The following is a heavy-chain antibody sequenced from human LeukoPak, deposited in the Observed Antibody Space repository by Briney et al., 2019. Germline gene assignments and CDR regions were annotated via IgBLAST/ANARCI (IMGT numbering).Heavy chain of an antibody. CDR3: ARSGDFVIVPAVFAEYFQH. CDR1: GYSFTSYW. V-gene: IGHV5-51*01. J-gene: IGHJ1*01. Sequence: GGSLKISCKGSGYSFTSYWIGWVRQMPGKGLEWMGIIYPGDSDTRYSPSFQGQVTISADKSISTAYLQWSSLKASDTAMYYCARSGDFVIVPAVFAEYFQHWGQGTLVTVSS. D-gene: IGHD2-2*01. CDR2: IYPGDSDT.